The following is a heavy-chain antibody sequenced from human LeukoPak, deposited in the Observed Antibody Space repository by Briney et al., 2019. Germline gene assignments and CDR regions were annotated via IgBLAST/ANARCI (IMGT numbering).Heavy chain of an antibody. D-gene: IGHD4-23*01. CDR1: GFTFSSYA. V-gene: IGHV4-34*01. CDR2: INHSGST. J-gene: IGHJ4*02. CDR3: ARDYRGNGIDY. Sequence: GSLRLSCAASGFTFSSYAMSWIRQPPGKGLEWIGEINHSGSTNYNPSLKSRVTISVDTSKNQFSLKLSSVTAADTAVYYCARDYRGNGIDYWGQGTLVTVSS.